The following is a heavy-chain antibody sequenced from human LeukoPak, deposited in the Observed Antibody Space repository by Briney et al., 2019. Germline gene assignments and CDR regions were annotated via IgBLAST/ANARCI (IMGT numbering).Heavy chain of an antibody. CDR3: ARPDTLYDSCGYAWDY. D-gene: IGHD3-22*01. J-gene: IGHJ4*01. V-gene: IGHV3-7*01. CDR2: IKQDGSEK. CDR1: GFIFSSYW. Sequence: GGSLSLSCAASGFIFSSYWMSWVRQAPGKGLEWVANIKQDGSEKYYVDSVKGRFTISRDNAKNSLYLQMNSLGAEQTAVYYCARPDTLYDSCGYAWDYWGQGTLVTVSS.